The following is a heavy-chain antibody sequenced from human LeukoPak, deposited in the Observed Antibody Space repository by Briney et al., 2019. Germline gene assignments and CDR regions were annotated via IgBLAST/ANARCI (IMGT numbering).Heavy chain of an antibody. Sequence: GGSLRLSCAVSGFTFRTYWMHWVRQVPGKGLVWVSCINEDGSITNYADSVTGRFRISRDNAENTLYLQMNSLRAEDTAVYYCGRDLGGRSGLWGQGTLVTVSS. CDR1: GFTFRTYW. V-gene: IGHV3-74*01. CDR3: GRDLGGRSGL. CDR2: INEDGSIT. J-gene: IGHJ4*02. D-gene: IGHD1-26*01.